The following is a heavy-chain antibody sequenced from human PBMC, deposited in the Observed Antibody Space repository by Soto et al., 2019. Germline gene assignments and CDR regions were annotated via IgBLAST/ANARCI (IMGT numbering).Heavy chain of an antibody. CDR2: IYYSGST. CDR3: ARRITMIVVARGYFDL. J-gene: IGHJ2*01. V-gene: IGHV4-39*01. CDR1: GGSISSSSYY. Sequence: QLQLQESGPGLVKPSETLSLTCTVSGGSISSSSYYWGWIRQPPGKGLEGIGSIYYSGSTYYNPSLKSRVTISVDTSKNQFSLKLSSVTAADTAVYYCARRITMIVVARGYFDLWGRGTLVTVSS. D-gene: IGHD3-22*01.